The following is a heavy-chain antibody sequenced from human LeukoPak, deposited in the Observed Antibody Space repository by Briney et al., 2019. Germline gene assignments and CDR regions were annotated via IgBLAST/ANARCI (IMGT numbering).Heavy chain of an antibody. CDR1: GITLSNYG. D-gene: IGHD5-12*01. J-gene: IGHJ4*02. Sequence: GGSLRLSCAVSGITLSNYGMSWVRQAPGKGLERVAGISGGAGGTTYADSVEGRFTISRDNAKNTLYLQMNSLRAEDAAVYYCARTRLSGFDYGGIDYWGQGTLVTVSS. CDR3: ARTRLSGFDYGGIDY. CDR2: ISGGAGGT. V-gene: IGHV3-23*01.